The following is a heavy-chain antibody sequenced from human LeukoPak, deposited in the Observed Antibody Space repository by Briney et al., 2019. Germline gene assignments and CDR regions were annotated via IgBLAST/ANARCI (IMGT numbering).Heavy chain of an antibody. J-gene: IGHJ5*02. D-gene: IGHD4-17*01. CDR2: ISWDSGII. CDR1: GFIFDDYA. CDR3: VKDQTTVSLSGWFDP. Sequence: GGSLRLSCAASGFIFDDYAMHRVRQAPGKGLEWVSGISWDSGIIGYADSVKGRFTIGRDNAKNSLYLQMDSLRPEDTALYYCVKDQTTVSLSGWFDPWGQGTLVTVSS. V-gene: IGHV3-9*01.